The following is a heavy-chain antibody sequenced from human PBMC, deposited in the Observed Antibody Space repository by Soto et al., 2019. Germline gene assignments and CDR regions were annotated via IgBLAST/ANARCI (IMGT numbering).Heavy chain of an antibody. Sequence: SVKVSCKASGGTFSSYAISWVRQAPGQGLEWMGGIIPIFGTANYAQKFQGRVTITADESTSTAYMELSSLNSDDTAVYYCATPTPLRGAMITNINFDFWGQGTPVTVSS. D-gene: IGHD3-10*01. CDR2: IIPIFGTA. CDR1: GGTFSSYA. CDR3: ATPTPLRGAMITNINFDF. J-gene: IGHJ4*02. V-gene: IGHV1-69*13.